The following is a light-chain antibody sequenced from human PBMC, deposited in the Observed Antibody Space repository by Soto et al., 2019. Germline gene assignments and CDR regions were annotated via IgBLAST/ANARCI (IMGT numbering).Light chain of an antibody. CDR3: QQLNSYSPT. CDR2: DAS. J-gene: IGKJ1*01. Sequence: GDRVTITCRASQSISSWLAWYQQKPGKAPKLLIYDASSLESGVPSRFSGSGSGTEFTLTISSLQPEDFPTYYCQQLNSYSPTFGQGTRWIS. V-gene: IGKV1-5*01. CDR1: QSISSW.